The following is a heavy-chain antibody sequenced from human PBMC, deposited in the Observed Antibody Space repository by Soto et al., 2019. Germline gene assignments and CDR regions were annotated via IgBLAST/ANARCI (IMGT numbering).Heavy chain of an antibody. CDR3: ARRDSSGWYGYYYYGMDV. CDR1: GFTFSSYW. J-gene: IGHJ6*02. D-gene: IGHD6-19*01. Sequence: PGGSLRLSCAASGFTFSSYWMHWVRQAPGKGLVWVSRINSDGSSTSYADSVKGRFTISRDSAKNTLYLQMNSLRAEGTAVYYCARRDSSGWYGYYYYGMDVWGQGTTVTVSS. V-gene: IGHV3-74*01. CDR2: INSDGSST.